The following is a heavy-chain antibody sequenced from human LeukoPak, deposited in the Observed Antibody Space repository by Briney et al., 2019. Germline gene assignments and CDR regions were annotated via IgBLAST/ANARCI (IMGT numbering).Heavy chain of an antibody. CDR1: GFTFSSYW. V-gene: IGHV3-7*03. CDR2: IKQDESEK. D-gene: IGHD6-19*01. Sequence: GGPLRLSCAASGFTFSSYWMTWVRQARGKGLEWVAKIKQDESEKYYVDSVKGRFTISRDNAKNSLYLQMNSLRAEDTAVYYCARGSGWLDYWGQGTLVTVSS. CDR3: ARGSGWLDY. J-gene: IGHJ4*02.